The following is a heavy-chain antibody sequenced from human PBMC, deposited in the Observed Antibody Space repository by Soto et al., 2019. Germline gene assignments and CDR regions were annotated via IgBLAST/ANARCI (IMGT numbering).Heavy chain of an antibody. V-gene: IGHV3-33*01. CDR2: IWYDGSNK. D-gene: IGHD2-2*01. CDR1: GFTFSSYG. J-gene: IGHJ5*02. Sequence: GGSLRLSCAASGFTFSSYGMHWVRQAPGKGLEWVAVIWYDGSNKYYADSVKGRFTISRDNSKNTLYLQMNSLRAEDTAVYYCARDREDIVVVPAANNWFDPWGQGTLVTVSS. CDR3: ARDREDIVVVPAANNWFDP.